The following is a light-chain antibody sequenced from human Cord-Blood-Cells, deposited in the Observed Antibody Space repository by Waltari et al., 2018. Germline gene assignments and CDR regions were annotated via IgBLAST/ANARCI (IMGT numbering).Light chain of an antibody. CDR3: SSYAGSNNYV. J-gene: IGLJ1*01. Sequence: QSALTQPPSASGSPGQSVPISTPGTRSDVGGSNSVSWYQQHPGKAPKLMIYEVNKRPSGVPDRFSGSKSGNTASLTVSGLQAEDEADYYCSSYAGSNNYVFGTGTKVTVL. CDR2: EVN. CDR1: RSDVGGSNS. V-gene: IGLV2-8*01.